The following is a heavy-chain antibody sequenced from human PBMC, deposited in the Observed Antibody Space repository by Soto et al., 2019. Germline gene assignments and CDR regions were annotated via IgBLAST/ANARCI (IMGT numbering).Heavy chain of an antibody. Sequence: PGGSLRLSCAASGFTFSSYGMHWVRQAPGKGLEWVAVIWYDGSNKYYADSVKGRFTISRDNSKNTLYLQMNSLRAEDTAVYYCARDGGAARPFDYWGQGTLVTVS. D-gene: IGHD6-6*01. CDR3: ARDGGAARPFDY. CDR2: IWYDGSNK. J-gene: IGHJ4*02. CDR1: GFTFSSYG. V-gene: IGHV3-33*01.